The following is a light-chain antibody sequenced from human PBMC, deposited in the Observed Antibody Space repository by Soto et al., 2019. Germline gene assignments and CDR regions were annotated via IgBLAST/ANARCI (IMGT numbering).Light chain of an antibody. Sequence: MTQSPVSLPVTPGEAAPISCRSRPSLEHSNGYSYLDWYLQKPGQAPQLLIYLASNRASGVPDRFSGSGSGTDFTLKIRRVEAEDVGVYYCMQALKAPYTFGQGTRLEIK. J-gene: IGKJ5*01. CDR1: PSLEHSNGYSY. V-gene: IGKV2-28*01. CDR3: MQALKAPYT. CDR2: LAS.